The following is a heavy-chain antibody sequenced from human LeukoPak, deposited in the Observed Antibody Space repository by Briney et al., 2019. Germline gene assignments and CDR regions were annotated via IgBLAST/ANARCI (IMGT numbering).Heavy chain of an antibody. CDR1: GGTFRSYA. J-gene: IGHJ4*02. D-gene: IGHD3-22*01. CDR2: IIPIFGTA. CDR3: ASTKGYYDSSGYLIDY. V-gene: IGHV1-69*13. Sequence: ASVKVSCKTSGGTFRSYAISWVRQAPGQGLEWMGGIIPIFGTANYAQKFQGRVTITADESTSTAYMELSSLRSEDTAMYYCASTKGYYDSSGYLIDYWGQGTLVTVSS.